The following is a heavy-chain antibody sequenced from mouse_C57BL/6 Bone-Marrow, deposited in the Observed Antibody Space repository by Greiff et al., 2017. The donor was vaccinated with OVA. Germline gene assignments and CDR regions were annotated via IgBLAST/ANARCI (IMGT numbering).Heavy chain of an antibody. CDR2: IDPSDSET. Sequence: VQLQQPGAELVRPGSSVKLSCKASGYTFTSYWMPWVKQRPIQGLEWIGNIDPSDSETHYTQKFKDKATLTVDKSSSTAYMQLSRLTSEDSAVYYCAKVHYSSWDFGVWGTVATVTVA. J-gene: IGHJ1*03. CDR3: AKVHYSSWDFGV. CDR1: GYTFTSYW. V-gene: IGHV1-52*01. D-gene: IGHD2-12*01.